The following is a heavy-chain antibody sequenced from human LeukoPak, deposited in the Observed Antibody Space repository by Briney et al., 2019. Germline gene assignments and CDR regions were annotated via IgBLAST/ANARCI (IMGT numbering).Heavy chain of an antibody. CDR2: IDREGTYT. J-gene: IGHJ4*02. V-gene: IGHV3-21*06. CDR3: ARYETIGVTTGDY. Sequence: GGSLRLSCAASGFTFSGYSMNWVRQAPGKGLEWVSSIDREGTYTVYADSVKGRFTISRDNAKNSLYLQMNNLRAGDTAVYYCARYETIGVTTGDYWGRGTLDTVSS. D-gene: IGHD1-1*01. CDR1: GFTFSGYS.